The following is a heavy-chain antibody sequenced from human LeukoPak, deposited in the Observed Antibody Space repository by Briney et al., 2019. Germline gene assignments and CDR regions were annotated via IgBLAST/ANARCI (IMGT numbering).Heavy chain of an antibody. CDR3: AKDFGALAVAGTIDY. J-gene: IGHJ4*02. CDR2: ISDDGINK. Sequence: GGSLRLSCTASGFTFSSYGMHWVRQGPGKGLEWVAVISDDGINKYYADSVKGRFTISRDNSKNTLFLQMNSLRAEDTAVYYCAKDFGALAVAGTIDYWGQGTLVTVSS. CDR1: GFTFSSYG. D-gene: IGHD6-19*01. V-gene: IGHV3-30*18.